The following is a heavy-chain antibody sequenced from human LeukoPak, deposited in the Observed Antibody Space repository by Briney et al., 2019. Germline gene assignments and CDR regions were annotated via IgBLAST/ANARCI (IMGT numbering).Heavy chain of an antibody. CDR3: ARAPPWWSGYSMYYFDY. D-gene: IGHD3-3*01. Sequence: SETLSLTCAVYGGSFSDYYWSWIRQPPGKGLEWIGEINHSGSTNYNPSLKSRVTISVDTSKNQFSLKLSSVTAADTAVYYCARAPPWWSGYSMYYFDYWGQGTLVTVSS. CDR1: GGSFSDYY. V-gene: IGHV4-34*01. J-gene: IGHJ4*02. CDR2: INHSGST.